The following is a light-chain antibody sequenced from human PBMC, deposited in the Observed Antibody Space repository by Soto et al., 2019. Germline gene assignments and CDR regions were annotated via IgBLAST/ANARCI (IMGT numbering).Light chain of an antibody. CDR3: QQYKNWLWT. CDR2: ATS. CDR1: QSISSN. V-gene: IGKV3-15*01. Sequence: EIVMTQSPATLSVSPGERATLSCRASQSISSNLAWYQHKPGQAPRLLIYATSTRPTGIPARFSGSGSGTDFTLTISSLQSEDFAVYYCQQYKNWLWTFGQGTKVET. J-gene: IGKJ1*01.